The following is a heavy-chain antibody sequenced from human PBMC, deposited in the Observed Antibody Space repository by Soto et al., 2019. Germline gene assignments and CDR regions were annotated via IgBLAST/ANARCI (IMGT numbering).Heavy chain of an antibody. D-gene: IGHD2-15*01. Sequence: ASVKVSCKASGYTFSSYGITWVRQAPGQGLEWMGWISPYNGNINYAQKVQDRVTMTTDPSTSTAYMELRGLRSDDTAFSYCARFRYCTGGSCYSPLNDAFAIWGQGTMV. CDR3: ARFRYCTGGSCYSPLNDAFAI. CDR2: ISPYNGNI. J-gene: IGHJ3*02. V-gene: IGHV1-18*04. CDR1: GYTFSSYG.